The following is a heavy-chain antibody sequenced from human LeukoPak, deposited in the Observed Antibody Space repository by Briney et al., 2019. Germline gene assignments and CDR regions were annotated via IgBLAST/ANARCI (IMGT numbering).Heavy chain of an antibody. D-gene: IGHD3-3*01. J-gene: IGHJ4*02. CDR2: ITTDETT. CDR3: AKDWFATTDY. Sequence: GGSLRLSCEASGFPFSGYCMSWFRQVPGKGLMWVSRITTDETTTYADSVRGRFTISRDNAKNTVYLQMNSLRVEDTAVYYCAKDWFATTDYWGQGILVTVSS. V-gene: IGHV3-74*01. CDR1: GFPFSGYC.